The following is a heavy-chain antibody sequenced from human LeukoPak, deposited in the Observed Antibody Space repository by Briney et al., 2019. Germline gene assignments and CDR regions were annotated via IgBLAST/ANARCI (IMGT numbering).Heavy chain of an antibody. J-gene: IGHJ4*02. V-gene: IGHV1-2*02. CDR3: ARRSNYDGSGYHYRTMKPDY. D-gene: IGHD3-22*01. CDR1: GYIFTGYY. CDR2: INPNTGGT. Sequence: AASVKVSCKASGYIFTGYYMHWVRQAPGQGLEWMGWINPNTGGTNSAQKFQGRVTMTGDTSINTAYMELSMLRSDDTAVYYCARRSNYDGSGYHYRTMKPDYWGQGTLVTVSS.